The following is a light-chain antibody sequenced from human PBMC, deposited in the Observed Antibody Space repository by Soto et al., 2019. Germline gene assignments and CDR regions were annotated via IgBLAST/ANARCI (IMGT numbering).Light chain of an antibody. CDR3: SSYTSSTTQV. Sequence: QSVLAQPASVSGSPGQSITISCTGNSRDVGGYDYVSWYQQHPGKAPKLMVSEVSNRPSGVSDRFSGSKSGNTASLTISGLQAEDEADYYCSSYTSSTTQVFGTGTKVTVL. V-gene: IGLV2-14*01. CDR1: SRDVGGYDY. J-gene: IGLJ1*01. CDR2: EVS.